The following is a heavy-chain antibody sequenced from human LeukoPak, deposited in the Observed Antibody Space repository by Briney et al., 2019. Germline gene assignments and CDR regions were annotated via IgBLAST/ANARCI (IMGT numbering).Heavy chain of an antibody. J-gene: IGHJ3*02. CDR1: GYTFISYG. Sequence: ASVKVSCKASGYTFISYGINWVRQAPGQGLEWMGWISVYNGNTKYAQKLQGRVTMTTETSTSTVYMELSGLRSEDTALYYCARIRDGYNDAYDIWGQGTMVTVSS. CDR2: ISVYNGNT. D-gene: IGHD5-24*01. CDR3: ARIRDGYNDAYDI. V-gene: IGHV1-18*01.